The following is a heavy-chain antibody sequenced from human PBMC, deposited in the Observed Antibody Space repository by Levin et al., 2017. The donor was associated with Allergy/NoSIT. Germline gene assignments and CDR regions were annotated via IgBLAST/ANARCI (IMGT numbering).Heavy chain of an antibody. CDR3: AGAPHRTTYGAFPI. D-gene: IGHD1-1*01. CDR1: AYTLSGYY. Sequence: VASVKVSCKPSAYTLSGYYIHWMRQAPGQSLEWLGWINPDGSATYYSQNFQGRVTMTGDTSVSAVNMLLSSLRSDDTAVYYCAGAPHRTTYGAFPIWGQGTMVTVSS. J-gene: IGHJ3*02. V-gene: IGHV1-2*02. CDR2: INPDGSAT.